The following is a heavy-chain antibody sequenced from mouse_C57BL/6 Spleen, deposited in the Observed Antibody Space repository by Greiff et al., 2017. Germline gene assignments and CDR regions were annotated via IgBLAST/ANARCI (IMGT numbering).Heavy chain of an antibody. D-gene: IGHD1-1*01. Sequence: EVQLQQSGPELVKPGASVKISCKASGYTFTDYYMNWVKQSHGKSLEWIGDINPNNGGTSYNQKFKGKATLTVDKSSSTAYMELRSLTSEVSAVYYCARLGYGSSLFDYWGQGTTLTVSS. CDR3: ARLGYGSSLFDY. J-gene: IGHJ2*01. CDR1: GYTFTDYY. V-gene: IGHV1-26*01. CDR2: INPNNGGT.